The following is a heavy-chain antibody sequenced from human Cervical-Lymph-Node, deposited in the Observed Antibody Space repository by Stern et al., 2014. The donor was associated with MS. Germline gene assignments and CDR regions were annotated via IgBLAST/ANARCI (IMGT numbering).Heavy chain of an antibody. J-gene: IGHJ4*02. V-gene: IGHV4-38-2*02. Sequence: QVQLQESGPGLVKPSETLSLTCTVSGYSISSGYYWGWIRQPPGKGLEWIGSIYHSGRTYYNPSLKSRVTISVDTSKNQFSLKRSCGPAADTAVYYCARAQITGTTDYWGQGTLVTVSS. CDR1: GYSISSGYY. CDR3: ARAQITGTTDY. D-gene: IGHD1-7*01. CDR2: IYHSGRT.